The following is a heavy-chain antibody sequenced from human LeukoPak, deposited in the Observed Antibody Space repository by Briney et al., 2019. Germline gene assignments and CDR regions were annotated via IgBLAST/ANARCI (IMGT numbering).Heavy chain of an antibody. CDR3: ARTAGIAVADAYYYGMDV. V-gene: IGHV3-7*03. CDR1: GFTFGKYW. J-gene: IGHJ6*02. CDR2: VNGDGGEK. Sequence: PGGSLRLSCAASGFTFGKYWMNWVRQAPGKGLEWVANVNGDGGEKYYVDSVKGRFTISRDNAKNSLYLQMNSLRAEDTAVYYCARTAGIAVADAYYYGMDVWGQGTTVTVSS. D-gene: IGHD6-19*01.